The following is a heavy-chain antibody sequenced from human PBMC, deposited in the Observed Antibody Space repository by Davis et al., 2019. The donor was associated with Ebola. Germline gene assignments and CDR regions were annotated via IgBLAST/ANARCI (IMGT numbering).Heavy chain of an antibody. CDR2: MNPNSDNT. CDR3: ARAGELSLWAADY. Sequence: SVKVSCKASGYSFTSYDINWVRQATGQGLEWMGWMNPNSDNTGYAQKFQGRVTITRNTSISTAFMELSSLRSEDTAVYYCARAGELSLWAADYRGKGTLVTVSS. V-gene: IGHV1-8*03. J-gene: IGHJ4*02. CDR1: GYSFTSYD. D-gene: IGHD3-16*02.